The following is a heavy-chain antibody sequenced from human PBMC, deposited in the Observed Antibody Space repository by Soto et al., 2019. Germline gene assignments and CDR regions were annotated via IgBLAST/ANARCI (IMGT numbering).Heavy chain of an antibody. V-gene: IGHV4-4*07. CDR1: GASISGFY. J-gene: IGHJ5*02. CDR3: ARGFRAAYSLRFDP. Sequence: PSETLSLTCTVSGASISGFYWSWIRKSAGKGLEWIGRIYATGTTDYNPSLKSRFMMSVDTSKKQFSLKLRSVTAADTAVYYCARGFRAAYSLRFDPWGQGTLVTVSS. CDR2: IYATGTT. D-gene: IGHD1-26*01.